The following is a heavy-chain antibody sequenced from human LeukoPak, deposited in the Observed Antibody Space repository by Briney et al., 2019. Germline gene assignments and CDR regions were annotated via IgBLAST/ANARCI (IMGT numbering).Heavy chain of an antibody. CDR3: AKGRRIAVADRYNWFDP. D-gene: IGHD6-19*01. CDR2: ISGSGGST. Sequence: GGSLRLSCAASGFTFSGYAMSWVRQAPGKGLEWVSAISGSGGSTYYADSVKGRFTISRDNSKNTLYLQMNSLRAEDTAVYYCAKGRRIAVADRYNWFDPWGQGTLVTVSS. J-gene: IGHJ5*02. V-gene: IGHV3-23*01. CDR1: GFTFSGYA.